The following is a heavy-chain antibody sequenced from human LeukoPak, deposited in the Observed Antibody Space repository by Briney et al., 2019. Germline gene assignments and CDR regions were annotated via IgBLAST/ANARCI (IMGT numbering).Heavy chain of an antibody. CDR3: ATTHYDFWSGYHSVYYFDY. CDR1: GGSISSYY. V-gene: IGHV4-59*01. D-gene: IGHD3-3*01. CDR2: IYYSGST. Sequence: PSETLSLTCTVSGGSISSYYWSWIRQPPGKGLEWIGYIYYSGSTNYNPSLKSRVTISVDTSKNQFSLKLSSVTAADTAVYYCATTHYDFWSGYHSVYYFDYWGQGTLVTVSS. J-gene: IGHJ4*02.